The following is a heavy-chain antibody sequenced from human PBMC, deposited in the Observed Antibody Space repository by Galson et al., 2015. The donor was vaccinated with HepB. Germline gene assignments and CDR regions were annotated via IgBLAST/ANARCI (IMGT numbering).Heavy chain of an antibody. Sequence: SLRLSCAGSGFTFGDYTMSWFRQAPGKGLEWVGSIRSKAYGGTTEYVASVKLRFTISRHDSKSIAYLQINSLKTEDTAVYYCAGDRKGGYGPFDYWGQGTLVTVSS. CDR2: IRSKAYGGTT. CDR3: AGDRKGGYGPFDY. D-gene: IGHD5-12*01. CDR1: GFTFGDYT. V-gene: IGHV3-49*03. J-gene: IGHJ4*02.